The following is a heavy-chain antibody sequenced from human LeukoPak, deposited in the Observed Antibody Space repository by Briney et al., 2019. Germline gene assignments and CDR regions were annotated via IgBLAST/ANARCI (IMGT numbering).Heavy chain of an antibody. J-gene: IGHJ4*02. CDR2: IYYSGST. CDR3: ARHQSYYGSGSYYSFDY. Sequence: SETLSLTCTVSGGSISSYYWSWIRQPPGKGLEWIGYIYYSGSTNYNPSLKSRVTISVDTSKNQFSLKLSSVTAADTAVYYCARHQSYYGSGSYYSFDYWGQGTLVTVSS. D-gene: IGHD3-10*01. V-gene: IGHV4-59*08. CDR1: GGSISSYY.